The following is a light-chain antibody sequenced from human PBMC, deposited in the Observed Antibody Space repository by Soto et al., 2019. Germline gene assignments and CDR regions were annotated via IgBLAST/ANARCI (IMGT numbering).Light chain of an antibody. J-gene: IGKJ2*01. CDR2: GAS. Sequence: EIVLTQSPGTLSLSPGERATLSCRASQSVSSDYLAWYRQNPGQAPRLLIYGASTRVTGIPDRFSGSGSGTDFTLTIGRLEPEDFAVYYCQQYGNSLAFGQGTKLEIK. V-gene: IGKV3-20*01. CDR3: QQYGNSLA. CDR1: QSVSSDY.